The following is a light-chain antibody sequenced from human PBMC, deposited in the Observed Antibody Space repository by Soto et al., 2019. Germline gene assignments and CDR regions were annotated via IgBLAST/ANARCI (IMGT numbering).Light chain of an antibody. J-gene: IGLJ2*01. CDR2: GNS. CDR1: SSNIGAGYD. V-gene: IGLV1-40*01. Sequence: QSVLTQPPSVSGAPGQRVTISCTGSSSNIGAGYDVHWYQQFPGSAPKLLIYGNSNRPSGVPDRFSGSKSRTSASLAITGLQAEDEADYYCQSYDSSLSGVVFGGGTQLAVL. CDR3: QSYDSSLSGVV.